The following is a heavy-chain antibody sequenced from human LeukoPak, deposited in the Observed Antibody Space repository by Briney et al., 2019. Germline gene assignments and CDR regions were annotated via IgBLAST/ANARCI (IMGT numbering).Heavy chain of an antibody. V-gene: IGHV3-11*01. J-gene: IGHJ4*02. Sequence: GGTLRLSCAASGFTFSDYYMSWIRQAPGKGLEWVSYISSSGSTIYYADSVKGRFTISRDNAKNSLYLQMNSLRAEDTAVYYCARDHRKYGNYDSSGYYKCWGQGTLVTVSS. D-gene: IGHD3-22*01. CDR1: GFTFSDYY. CDR3: ARDHRKYGNYDSSGYYKC. CDR2: ISSSGSTI.